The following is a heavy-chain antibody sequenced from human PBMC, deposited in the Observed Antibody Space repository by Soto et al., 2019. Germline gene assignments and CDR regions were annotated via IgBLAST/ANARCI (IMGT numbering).Heavy chain of an antibody. CDR2: ISWNSGSI. D-gene: IGHD5-12*01. CDR3: AKDIEWLRFGAFDY. CDR1: GFTFDDYA. Sequence: EVKLVESGGGLVQPGRSLRLSCAASGFTFDDYAMHWVRQAPGKGLEWVSGISWNSGSIGYADSVKGRFTISRDNAKNSLYLQMNSLRAEDMALYYCAKDIEWLRFGAFDYWGQGTLVTVSS. J-gene: IGHJ4*02. V-gene: IGHV3-9*03.